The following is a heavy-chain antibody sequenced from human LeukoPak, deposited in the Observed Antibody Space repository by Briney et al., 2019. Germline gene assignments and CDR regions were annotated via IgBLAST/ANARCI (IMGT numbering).Heavy chain of an antibody. V-gene: IGHV4-31*03. J-gene: IGHJ6*02. CDR2: IYYSGST. CDR1: GGSISSGGYY. Sequence: SETLSLTCTVSGGSISSGGYYWSWIRQHPGKGLEWIGYIYYSGSTYYNPSLKSRVTISVYTSKNQFSLKLSSVTAADTAVYYCARADGDQLLLEPYYGMDVWGQGTTVTISS. CDR3: ARADGDQLLLEPYYGMDV. D-gene: IGHD2-15*01.